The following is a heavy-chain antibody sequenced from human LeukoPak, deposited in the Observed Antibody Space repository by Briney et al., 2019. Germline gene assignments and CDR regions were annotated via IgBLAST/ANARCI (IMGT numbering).Heavy chain of an antibody. Sequence: GGSLRLSCTVSGFTVSSNSMSWVRQAPGKGLEWVSSISSSSSYIYYADSVKGRFTISRDNAKNSLYLQMNGLRAEDTAVYYCARDPQEGNAFDIWGQGTMVTVSS. V-gene: IGHV3-21*01. CDR3: ARDPQEGNAFDI. CDR1: GFTVSSNS. J-gene: IGHJ3*02. D-gene: IGHD3-10*01. CDR2: ISSSSSYI.